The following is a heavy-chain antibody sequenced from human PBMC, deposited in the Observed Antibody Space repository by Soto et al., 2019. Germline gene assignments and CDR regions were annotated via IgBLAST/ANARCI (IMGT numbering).Heavy chain of an antibody. Sequence: GESLKISCKGSGYSFTSYWIGWVRQMPGKGLEWMGIIYPGDSDTRYSPSFQGQVTISADKSISTAYLQWSSLKASDTPMYYCARGQAYSGSYYAFDYWGQGTLVTVSS. CDR2: IYPGDSDT. CDR1: GYSFTSYW. D-gene: IGHD1-26*01. V-gene: IGHV5-51*01. CDR3: ARGQAYSGSYYAFDY. J-gene: IGHJ4*02.